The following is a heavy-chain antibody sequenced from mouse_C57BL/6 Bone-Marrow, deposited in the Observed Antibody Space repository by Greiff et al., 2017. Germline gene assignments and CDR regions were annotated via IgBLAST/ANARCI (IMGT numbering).Heavy chain of an antibody. V-gene: IGHV1-69*01. Sequence: QVQLQQPGAELVMPGASVKLSCKASGYTFTSYWMHWVTQRPGQGLEWIGEIDPSDSYTNYNQKFKGKSTLTVDKSSSTAYMQLSSLTSEDSAVYYCARFHYDYDGYYAMDYWGQGTSVTVSS. CDR1: GYTFTSYW. CDR2: IDPSDSYT. J-gene: IGHJ4*01. D-gene: IGHD2-4*01. CDR3: ARFHYDYDGYYAMDY.